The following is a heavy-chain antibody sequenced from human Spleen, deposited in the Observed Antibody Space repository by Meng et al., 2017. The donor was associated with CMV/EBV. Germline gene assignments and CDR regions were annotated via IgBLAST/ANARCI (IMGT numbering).Heavy chain of an antibody. Sequence: FHNYARSWVRQAPGQGLEWMGGFIPVFGAPDYAQKFQGRLTIATDESTSSASMELSGLRFEDTAVYFCARGPKIPLGGVNLWPLEHWGQGSLVTVSS. CDR1: FHNYA. V-gene: IGHV1-69*05. CDR3: ARGPKIPLGGVNLWPLEH. CDR2: FIPVFGAP. J-gene: IGHJ4*02. D-gene: IGHD3-16*01.